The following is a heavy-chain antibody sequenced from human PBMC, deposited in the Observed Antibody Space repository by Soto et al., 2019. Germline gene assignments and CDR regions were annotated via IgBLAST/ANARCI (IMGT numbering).Heavy chain of an antibody. V-gene: IGHV3-23*01. D-gene: IGHD5-12*01. J-gene: IGHJ4*02. CDR3: AKDAVSLDGVWLAHD. Sequence: GGSLRLSCAASGFTFSSYAMIWIRQVPGKGLEWVSGLYGSGGGIHYADSVKGRFTISRDNSAYSVYLQMNDLRVEDSAVYYCAKDAVSLDGVWLAHDWGQGTVVTASS. CDR2: LYGSGGGI. CDR1: GFTFSSYA.